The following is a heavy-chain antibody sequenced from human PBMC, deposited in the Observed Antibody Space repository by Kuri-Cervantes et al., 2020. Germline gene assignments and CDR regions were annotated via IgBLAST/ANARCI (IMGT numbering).Heavy chain of an antibody. CDR2: IIPILGIA. D-gene: IGHD5-12*01. CDR1: GGTFSSYT. Sequence: SVKVSCKASGGTFSSYTISWVRQAPGQGLEWMGRIIPILGIANYAQKFQGRVTITADKSTSTAYMELSSLRSEDTAVYYCAREGGYSGYEDYWGQGTLVTVAS. V-gene: IGHV1-69*04. CDR3: AREGGYSGYEDY. J-gene: IGHJ4*02.